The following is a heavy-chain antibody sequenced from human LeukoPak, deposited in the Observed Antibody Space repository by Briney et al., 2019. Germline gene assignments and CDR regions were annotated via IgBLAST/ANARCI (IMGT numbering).Heavy chain of an antibody. Sequence: GASVKVSCKASGYTFTSYDINWVRQATGQGLEWMGWMNPNSGNTGYAQKFQGRVTMTRNTSISTAYKELSSLRSEDTAVYYCARLGSQPSYYYYYMDVWGKGTTVTVSS. CDR1: GYTFTSYD. D-gene: IGHD7-27*01. V-gene: IGHV1-8*01. CDR3: ARLGSQPSYYYYYMDV. J-gene: IGHJ6*03. CDR2: MNPNSGNT.